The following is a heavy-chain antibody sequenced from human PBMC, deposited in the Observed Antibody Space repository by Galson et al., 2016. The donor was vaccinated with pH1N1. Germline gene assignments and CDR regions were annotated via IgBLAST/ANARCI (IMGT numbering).Heavy chain of an antibody. V-gene: IGHV4-4*02. CDR1: GGSISNDKW. CDR3: SSHYYTGGYGAFEI. CDR2: FHQSGTT. J-gene: IGHJ3*02. Sequence: LSLTCAVSGGSISNDKWWSWVRQPPGKGLEWIGEFHQSGTTNYNPSLKSRVTISVDKSKNHLSLKLSTVTAADTAVYYFSSHYYTGGYGAFEIWGQGTTVTVS. D-gene: IGHD2-8*02.